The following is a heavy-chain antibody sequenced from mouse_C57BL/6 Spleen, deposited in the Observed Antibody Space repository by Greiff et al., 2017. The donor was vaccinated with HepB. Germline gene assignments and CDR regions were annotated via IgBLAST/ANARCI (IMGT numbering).Heavy chain of an antibody. V-gene: IGHV1-82*01. CDR2: IYPGDGDT. CDR1: GYAFSSSW. J-gene: IGHJ4*01. D-gene: IGHD1-1*01. Sequence: VQLQQSGPELVKPGASVKISCKASGYAFSSSWMNWVKQRPGKGLEWIGRIYPGDGDTNYNGKFKGKATLTADKSSSTAYMQLSSLTSEDSAVYFCASAPYYYGSVYDAMDYWGQGTSVTVSS. CDR3: ASAPYYYGSVYDAMDY.